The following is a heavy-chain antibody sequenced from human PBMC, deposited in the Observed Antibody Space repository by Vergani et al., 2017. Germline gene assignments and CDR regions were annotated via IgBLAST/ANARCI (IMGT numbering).Heavy chain of an antibody. Sequence: QVQLVQSGAEVKKPGASVKVSCKVSGYTLTELSMHWVRQAPGKGLEWMGGFDPEDGETIYAQKFQGRVTITADESTSTAYMELSSLRSEDTAVYYCAADVNWNYVSLFDYWGQGTLVTVSS. V-gene: IGHV1-24*01. CDR3: AADVNWNYVSLFDY. CDR2: FDPEDGET. J-gene: IGHJ4*02. CDR1: GYTLTELS. D-gene: IGHD1-7*01.